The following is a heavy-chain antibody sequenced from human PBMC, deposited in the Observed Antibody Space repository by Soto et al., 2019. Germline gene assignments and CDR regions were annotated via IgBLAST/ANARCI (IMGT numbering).Heavy chain of an antibody. CDR2: ISSSSSYT. V-gene: IGHV3-11*06. Sequence: QVQLVESGGGLVKPGGSLRLSCAASGFTFSDYYMSWIRQAPGKGLEWVSYISSSSSYTNYADSVKGRFTISRDNAKNSLYLQMNSLRAEDTAVYYCARAGIAVRRPVDYWGQGTLVTVSS. J-gene: IGHJ4*02. D-gene: IGHD6-6*01. CDR1: GFTFSDYY. CDR3: ARAGIAVRRPVDY.